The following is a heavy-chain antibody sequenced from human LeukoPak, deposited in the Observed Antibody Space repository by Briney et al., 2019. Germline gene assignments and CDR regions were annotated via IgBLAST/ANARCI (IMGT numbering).Heavy chain of an antibody. CDR2: INNVASHI. V-gene: IGHV3-21*04. CDR1: GFSISSSA. CDR3: ARVLGGNFDY. J-gene: IGHJ4*02. D-gene: IGHD2-15*01. Sequence: GGSLRLSCAASGFSISSSAMNWVRQAPGKGLEWVSSINNVASHIYYAGSVRGRFTISRDNSKNTVYLQMNSPRGEDTAVYYCARVLGGNFDYWGQGTLVTVSS.